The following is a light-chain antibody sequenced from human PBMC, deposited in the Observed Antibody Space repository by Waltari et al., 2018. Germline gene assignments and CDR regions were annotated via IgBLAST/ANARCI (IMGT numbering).Light chain of an antibody. Sequence: DIQMTQSPSSLSASVGYRVTITCRASQGISKSLPWYQHKPGKAPKLLLYAASRLESGVPSRFSGSGSGTDYTLTISSLQPEDFATYYCQQYYSTPPLTFGGGTKVEIK. V-gene: IGKV1-NL1*01. CDR3: QQYYSTPPLT. CDR2: AAS. CDR1: QGISKS. J-gene: IGKJ4*01.